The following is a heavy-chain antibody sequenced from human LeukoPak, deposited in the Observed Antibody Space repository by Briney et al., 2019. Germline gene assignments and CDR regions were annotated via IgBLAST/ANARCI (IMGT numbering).Heavy chain of an antibody. V-gene: IGHV3-72*01. D-gene: IGHD1-1*01. CDR1: GFTFSDHY. CDR2: IRNKANSYTT. CDR3: ARSSANWPFDY. J-gene: IGHJ4*02. Sequence: GGSLRLSCAASGFTFSDHYMDWVRQAPGKGLEWVVRIRNKANSYTTEYAASVKGRFTISRDDSKNSLYLQMNSLKTEDTAVYYCARSSANWPFDYWGQGTLVXVSS.